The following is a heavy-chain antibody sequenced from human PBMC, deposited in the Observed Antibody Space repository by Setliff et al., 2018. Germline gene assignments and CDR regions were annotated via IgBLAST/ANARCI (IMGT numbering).Heavy chain of an antibody. CDR1: GFTFSSYG. V-gene: IGHV3-30*02. Sequence: GGSLRLSCAASGFTFSSYGMHWVRQAPGKGLEWVAFIRFDGSNKYYADSVKGRFTISRDNSKNTLYLQMNSLKTSDTAIYYCARSLVGATYSVYFDYWGQGALVTVSS. D-gene: IGHD1-26*01. CDR2: IRFDGSNK. CDR3: ARSLVGATYSVYFDY. J-gene: IGHJ4*02.